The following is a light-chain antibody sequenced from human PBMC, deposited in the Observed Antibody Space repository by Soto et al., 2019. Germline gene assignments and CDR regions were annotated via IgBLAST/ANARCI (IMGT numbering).Light chain of an antibody. V-gene: IGKV1-5*03. CDR1: QSISSW. J-gene: IGKJ4*01. CDR2: KAS. CDR3: QQYNSYSPIT. Sequence: IQMTQSPSTLSASVGDRVTITCRASQSISSWLAWYQQKPGKAPKLLIYKASSLESGVPSRFSGSGSGTEFTLTISSLQPDDFATYYCQQYNSYSPITFGGGTKVDIK.